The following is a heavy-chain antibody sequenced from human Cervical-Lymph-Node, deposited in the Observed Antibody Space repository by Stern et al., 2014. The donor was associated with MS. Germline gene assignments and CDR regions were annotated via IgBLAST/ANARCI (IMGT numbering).Heavy chain of an antibody. J-gene: IGHJ5*02. CDR3: AKSSMATIIT. D-gene: IGHD5-24*01. CDR2: IFYSGSA. Sequence: QMQLVQSGPGLVKPSQTLSLTCTVSGGSISSDGIYWSWIRQHPGRGLEWIGYIFYSGSAYYNPSLKSRVSISVDTSKNQFSLNLSSVTAADTAMYYCAKSSMATIITWGQGTLVTVSS. V-gene: IGHV4-31*02. CDR1: GGSISSDGIY.